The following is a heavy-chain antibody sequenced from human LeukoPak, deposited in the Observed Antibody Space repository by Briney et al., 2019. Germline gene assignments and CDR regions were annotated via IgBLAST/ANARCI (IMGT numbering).Heavy chain of an antibody. CDR1: GFTFSNYW. V-gene: IGHV3-74*01. CDR3: AKGRLQEGTVFRGVITPVDY. J-gene: IGHJ4*02. CDR2: INGDGSST. Sequence: GGSLRLSCAASGFTFSNYWMHWVRQAPGKGLVWVSRINGDGSSTTYADSVKGRFTISRDNSKNTLFLQMSTLSADDTALYYCAKGRLQEGTVFRGVITPVDYWGQGTLVTVTS. D-gene: IGHD3-10*01.